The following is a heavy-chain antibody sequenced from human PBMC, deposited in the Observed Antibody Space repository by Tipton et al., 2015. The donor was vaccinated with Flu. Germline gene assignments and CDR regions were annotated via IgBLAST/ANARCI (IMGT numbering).Heavy chain of an antibody. CDR3: ASTSNYGRTIEPNFDY. J-gene: IGHJ4*02. CDR1: GFTFSSYW. Sequence: SLRLSCAASGFTFSSYWMSWVRQAPGKGLEWVANIKQDGSVKYYVDSVKGRFTISRDNAKNSLYLQMNSLRAEDTAVYYCASTSNYGRTIEPNFDYWGQGTLVTVSS. D-gene: IGHD4-17*01. V-gene: IGHV3-7*03. CDR2: IKQDGSVK.